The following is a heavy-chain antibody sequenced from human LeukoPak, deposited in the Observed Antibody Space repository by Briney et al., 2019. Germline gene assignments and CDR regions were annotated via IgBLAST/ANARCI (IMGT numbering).Heavy chain of an antibody. J-gene: IGHJ4*02. V-gene: IGHV1-46*01. CDR3: ARDLDGDYPLFDY. Sequence: ASVKVSCKASGYTFTSYYMHWVRQAPGQGLEWMGIINPSGGSTSYAQKFQGRVTMTTDTSTSTAYMELRSLRSDDTAVYYCARDLDGDYPLFDYWGQGTLVTVSS. CDR1: GYTFTSYY. CDR2: INPSGGST. D-gene: IGHD4-17*01.